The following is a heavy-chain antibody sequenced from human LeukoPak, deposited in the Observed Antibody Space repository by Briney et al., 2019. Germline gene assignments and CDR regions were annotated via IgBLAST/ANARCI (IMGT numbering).Heavy chain of an antibody. J-gene: IGHJ4*02. CDR3: ARDCGSGSLDY. CDR2: IWYDGSNK. Sequence: GRSLRLSCAASGFTFSSYGMHWVRQAPGKGLEWVAVIWYDGSNKYYADSVKGRFTISRDNSKNTLYLQMNSLRAEDTAVYYCARDCGSGSLDYWGQGTLVTVSS. V-gene: IGHV3-33*01. CDR1: GFTFSSYG. D-gene: IGHD3-10*01.